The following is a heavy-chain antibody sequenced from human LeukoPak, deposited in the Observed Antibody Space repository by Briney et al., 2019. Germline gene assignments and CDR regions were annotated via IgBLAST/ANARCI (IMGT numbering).Heavy chain of an antibody. D-gene: IGHD4-11*01. CDR1: GFTFSSYA. V-gene: IGHV3-30-3*01. CDR2: ISYDGSNK. J-gene: IGHJ4*02. Sequence: PGRSLRLSCAASGFTFSSYAMHWVRQAPGKGLEWVVVISYDGSNKYYADSVKGRFTISRDNSKNTLYLQMNSLRAEDTAVYYCARDLTVDYWGQGTLVTVSS. CDR3: ARDLTVDY.